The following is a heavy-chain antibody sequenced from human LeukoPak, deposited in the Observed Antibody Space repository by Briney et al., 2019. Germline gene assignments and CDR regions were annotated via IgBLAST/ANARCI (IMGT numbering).Heavy chain of an antibody. J-gene: IGHJ4*02. V-gene: IGHV3-23*01. CDR1: GFTFSSYA. Sequence: GGSLRLSCAASGFTFSSYAMSWVRQAPGKGLVWVSRINSDGSGTTYADSVKGRFTISRDNSKNTLYLQMNSLRAEDTAVYYCAKVGNSSGSYYFDYWGQGTLVTVSS. D-gene: IGHD6-19*01. CDR2: INSDGSGT. CDR3: AKVGNSSGSYYFDY.